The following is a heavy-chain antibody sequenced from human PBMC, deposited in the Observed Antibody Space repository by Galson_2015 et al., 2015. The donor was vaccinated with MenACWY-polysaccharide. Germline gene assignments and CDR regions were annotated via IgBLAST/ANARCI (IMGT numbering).Heavy chain of an antibody. CDR3: ARGVQLERKGRGDWFDP. J-gene: IGHJ5*02. Sequence: SLRLSCAASGFTFGNYGMHWVRQAPGKGLEWVALIWNDGNNKNYVDSVKGRFTISRDNSKNTLYLQMNSLRVEDTAVYYCARGVQLERKGRGDWFDPWGQGTLVAVSS. D-gene: IGHD1-1*01. CDR2: IWNDGNNK. CDR1: GFTFGNYG. V-gene: IGHV3-33*01.